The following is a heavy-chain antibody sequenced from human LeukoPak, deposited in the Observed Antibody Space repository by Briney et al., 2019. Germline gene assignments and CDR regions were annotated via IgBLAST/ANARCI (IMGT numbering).Heavy chain of an antibody. CDR1: GGSISSGGYY. CDR2: IYYSGTT. Sequence: PSETLSLTCTVSGGSISSGGYYWSWIRQLPGKGLEWIGYIYYSGTTSYNPSLKSRLTISLDSSENQFSLKLSSVTAADTAVYYCAREGHGSGKKTVGATSNWFDPWGQGTLVTVSS. CDR3: AREGHGSGKKTVGATSNWFDP. V-gene: IGHV4-31*03. J-gene: IGHJ5*02. D-gene: IGHD1-26*01.